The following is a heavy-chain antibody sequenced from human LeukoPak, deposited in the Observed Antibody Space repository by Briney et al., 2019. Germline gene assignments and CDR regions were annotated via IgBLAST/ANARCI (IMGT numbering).Heavy chain of an antibody. Sequence: GGSLRLSCAASGFTFSSYAMSWVRQAPGKGLEWVSAISVSGGSSYYADPVKGRFTISRDNSKNTLSLQMNSLRAEDTAVYYCAKRSDSGRYSAIDSWGQGTLVTVSS. J-gene: IGHJ4*02. D-gene: IGHD1-26*01. CDR3: AKRSDSGRYSAIDS. V-gene: IGHV3-23*01. CDR2: ISVSGGSS. CDR1: GFTFSSYA.